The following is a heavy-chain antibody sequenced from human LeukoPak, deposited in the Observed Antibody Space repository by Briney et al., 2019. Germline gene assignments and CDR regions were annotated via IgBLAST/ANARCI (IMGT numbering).Heavy chain of an antibody. J-gene: IGHJ5*02. Sequence: ASVKVSCKASGYTFTGYYMHWVRQAPGQGLEWMGWINPNSGGTNYAQKFQGRVTMTRDTSISTAYMELSRLRSDDTAVYYCARDLGWELPHPSWFDPWGQGTLVTVSS. CDR1: GYTFTGYY. D-gene: IGHD1-26*01. CDR3: ARDLGWELPHPSWFDP. CDR2: INPNSGGT. V-gene: IGHV1-2*02.